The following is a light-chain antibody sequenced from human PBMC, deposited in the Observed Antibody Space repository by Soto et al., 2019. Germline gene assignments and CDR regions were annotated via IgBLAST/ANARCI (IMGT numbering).Light chain of an antibody. CDR1: SGDVGGYDY. J-gene: IGLJ2*01. CDR3: SSYASSSTRGVV. CDR2: DVN. V-gene: IGLV2-14*03. Sequence: QSALTQPASVSGSPGQSITISCTGTSGDVGGYDYVSWYQHDPGKAPKLLIYDVNNRPSGVSDRFFGSKSGNTASLTISGLQAEDEADYYCSSYASSSTRGVVFGGGTKLTVL.